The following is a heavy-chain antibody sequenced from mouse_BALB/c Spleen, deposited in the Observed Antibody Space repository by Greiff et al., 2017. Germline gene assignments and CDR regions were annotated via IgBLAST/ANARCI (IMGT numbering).Heavy chain of an antibody. CDR3: TRTAYGNYDYYAMDY. Sequence: VQLQQSGAELVRPGASVTLSCKASGYTFTDYEMHWVKQTPVHGLEWIGAIDPETGGTAYNQKFKGKATLTADKSSSTAYMELRSLTSEDSAVYYCTRTAYGNYDYYAMDYWGEGTSVTVSS. V-gene: IGHV1-15*01. CDR2: IDPETGGT. J-gene: IGHJ4*01. CDR1: GYTFTDYE. D-gene: IGHD2-1*01.